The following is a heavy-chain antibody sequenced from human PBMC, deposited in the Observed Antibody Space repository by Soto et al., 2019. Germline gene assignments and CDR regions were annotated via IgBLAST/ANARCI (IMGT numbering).Heavy chain of an antibody. CDR3: AKDSISYNGIYDAFDV. CDR2: IGGGDDI. CDR1: GSTFGNDA. Sequence: VQLLESGGGWVRPGGSLRLSGEASGSTFGNDAMPWFLKPPGEGLRWVSTIGGGDDIFYAESVQGRFIISRDDSRSTMYLQMDNLRVEDTAIYFCAKDSISYNGIYDAFDVWGQGTVVTVSS. J-gene: IGHJ3*01. V-gene: IGHV3-23*01. D-gene: IGHD3-3*02.